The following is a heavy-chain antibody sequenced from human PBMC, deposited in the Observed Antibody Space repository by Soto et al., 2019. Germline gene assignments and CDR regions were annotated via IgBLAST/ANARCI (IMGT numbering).Heavy chain of an antibody. CDR3: AKGIGRDGYTSGLD. CDR2: ISYDGSRK. V-gene: IGHV3-30*18. J-gene: IGHJ4*02. Sequence: QVQLVESGGGVVQPGKSLRLSCAASGFTLSYYGMHWFRQAPGKGLEWVAVISYDGSRKEYAESVNGRFTISRDSSKNTRFLQVNSLRTADTGVYYCAKGIGRDGYTSGLDCGQGTPVTVSS. D-gene: IGHD5-12*01. CDR1: GFTLSYYG.